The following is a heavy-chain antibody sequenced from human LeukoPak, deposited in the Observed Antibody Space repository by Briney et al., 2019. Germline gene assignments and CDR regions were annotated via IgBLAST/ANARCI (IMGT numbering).Heavy chain of an antibody. V-gene: IGHV4-59*01. J-gene: IGHJ4*02. CDR1: GGSISSYY. CDR2: ISSSGST. Sequence: PSETLSPTCTVSGGSISSYYWSWIRQPPGKRLEWIGYISSSGSTNYNPSLKSRVTISVDTSKNQFSLKLSSVTTADTAVYYCARDFGSSGWYGAFDYWGQGTLVTVSS. CDR3: ARDFGSSGWYGAFDY. D-gene: IGHD6-19*01.